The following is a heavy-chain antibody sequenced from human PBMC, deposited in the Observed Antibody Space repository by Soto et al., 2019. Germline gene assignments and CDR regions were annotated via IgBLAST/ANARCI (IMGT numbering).Heavy chain of an antibody. V-gene: IGHV1-69*02. J-gene: IGHJ5*02. D-gene: IGHD3-10*01. CDR2: IIPILGIA. Sequence: ASVKVSCKASGGTFNTYTISWVRQAPGQGLEWMGRIIPILGIANYAQKFQGRVTITADKSTSTAYMELSSLRSEDTAVYYCARGSGTRWFDPWGQGTLVTVSS. CDR3: ARGSGTRWFDP. CDR1: GGTFNTYT.